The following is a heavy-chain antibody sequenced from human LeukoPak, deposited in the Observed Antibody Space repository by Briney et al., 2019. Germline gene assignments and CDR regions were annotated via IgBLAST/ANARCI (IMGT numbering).Heavy chain of an antibody. V-gene: IGHV3-30*18. CDR3: AKDRTGGSLRIPDY. Sequence: GGSLRLSCAASGFTFISYGMHWVRQAPGKGLEWVTVISYDGSNKYYADSVKGRFTISRDNSKNTLYLQMNSLRAEDTAVCYCAKDRTGGSLRIPDYWGQGTLVTVSS. CDR2: ISYDGSNK. J-gene: IGHJ4*02. CDR1: GFTFISYG. D-gene: IGHD1-1*01.